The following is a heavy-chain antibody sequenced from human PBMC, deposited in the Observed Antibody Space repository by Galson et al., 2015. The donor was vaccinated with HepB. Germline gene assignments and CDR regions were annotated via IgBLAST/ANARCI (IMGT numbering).Heavy chain of an antibody. Sequence: QSGAEVKKPGASVKVSCKASGYTFTSYGISWVRQAPGQGLEWMGWISAYNGNTNYAQKLQGRVTMTTDTSTSTAYMELRSLRSDDTAVYYCARDKAAAGTLHWFDPWGQGTLVTVSS. CDR2: ISAYNGNT. CDR1: GYTFTSYG. J-gene: IGHJ5*02. V-gene: IGHV1-18*01. D-gene: IGHD6-13*01. CDR3: ARDKAAAGTLHWFDP.